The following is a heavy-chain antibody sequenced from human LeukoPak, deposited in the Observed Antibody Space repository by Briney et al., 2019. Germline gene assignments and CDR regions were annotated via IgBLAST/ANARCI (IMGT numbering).Heavy chain of an antibody. J-gene: IGHJ4*02. D-gene: IGHD5/OR15-5a*01. CDR1: GFIFNNYG. Sequence: GGSLRLSCAASGFIFNNYGMHWVRQAPGKGLEWVAFIRYDGSSQYYADSVKGRFTISRDNSKNTLSLQMYSLRAEDTAMYYCAKGLDYSVEYWGQGTLVTVSS. CDR2: IRYDGSSQ. V-gene: IGHV3-30*02. CDR3: AKGLDYSVEY.